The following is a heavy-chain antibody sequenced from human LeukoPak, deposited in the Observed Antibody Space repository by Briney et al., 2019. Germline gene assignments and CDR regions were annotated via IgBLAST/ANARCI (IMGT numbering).Heavy chain of an antibody. D-gene: IGHD2-2*01. CDR2: ISAYNGNT. CDR1: GYTFTSYG. Sequence: ASVKVSCKASGYTFTSYGISWVRQAPGQGLEWMGWISAYNGNTNYAQKLQGRVTMTTDTSTSTAYMELRSLRSDDTAVYYCVGDLCSSTSCANQGYWGQGTLVTVSS. V-gene: IGHV1-18*01. CDR3: VGDLCSSTSCANQGY. J-gene: IGHJ4*02.